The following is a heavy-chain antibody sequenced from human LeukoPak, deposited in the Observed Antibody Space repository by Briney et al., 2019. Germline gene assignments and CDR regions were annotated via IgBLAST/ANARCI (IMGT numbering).Heavy chain of an antibody. Sequence: SETLSLTCAVYGGSFSGYYWSWIRQPPGKGLERIGEINHSGSTNYNPSLKSRVTISVDTSKNQFSLKLSSVTAADTAVYYCARRPGSYYITTYYYYYMDVWGKGTTVTISS. V-gene: IGHV4-34*01. CDR1: GGSFSGYY. D-gene: IGHD3-10*01. CDR3: ARRPGSYYITTYYYYYMDV. J-gene: IGHJ6*03. CDR2: INHSGST.